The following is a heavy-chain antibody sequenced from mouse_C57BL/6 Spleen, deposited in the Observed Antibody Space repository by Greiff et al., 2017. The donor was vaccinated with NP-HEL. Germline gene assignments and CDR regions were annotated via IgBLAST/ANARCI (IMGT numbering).Heavy chain of an antibody. CDR1: GYTFTSYW. Sequence: QVQLQQSGAELVMPGASVKLSCKASGYTFTSYWMHWVKQRPGQGLEWIGEIDPSDSYTNYNQKFKGKSTLTVDNSSSTAYMQLSSLTSEDSAVYYCAKGYYGSRGHAMDYWGQGTSVTVSS. CDR2: IDPSDSYT. V-gene: IGHV1-69*01. J-gene: IGHJ4*01. D-gene: IGHD1-1*01. CDR3: AKGYYGSRGHAMDY.